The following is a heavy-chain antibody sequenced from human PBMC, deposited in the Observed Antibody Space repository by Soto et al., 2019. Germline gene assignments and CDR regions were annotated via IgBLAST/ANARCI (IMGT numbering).Heavy chain of an antibody. D-gene: IGHD6-13*01. Sequence: ASVKVSCKASGYTFTSYGISWVRQAPGQRFEWMGWINAGNGNTKYSQKFQGRVTITRDTSASTAYMELSRLRSDDTAVYYCARGIAAAAARGMDVWGQGTTVTVSS. V-gene: IGHV1-3*01. CDR3: ARGIAAAAARGMDV. CDR1: GYTFTSYG. CDR2: INAGNGNT. J-gene: IGHJ6*02.